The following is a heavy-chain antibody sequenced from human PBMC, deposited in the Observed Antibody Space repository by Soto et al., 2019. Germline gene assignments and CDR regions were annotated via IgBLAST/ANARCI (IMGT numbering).Heavy chain of an antibody. CDR1: GGTFSSYA. V-gene: IGHV1-69*01. Sequence: QVQLVQSGAEVKKPGSSVKVSCKASGGTFSSYAISWVRQAPGQGLAWMGGIIPIFGTANYAQKFQGRVTITADESRSTAYMDLSSLRFEDTAVYYCARARNLELRTHYYYYGMDVWGQGTTVTVSS. J-gene: IGHJ6*02. CDR2: IIPIFGTA. D-gene: IGHD1-7*01. CDR3: ARARNLELRTHYYYYGMDV.